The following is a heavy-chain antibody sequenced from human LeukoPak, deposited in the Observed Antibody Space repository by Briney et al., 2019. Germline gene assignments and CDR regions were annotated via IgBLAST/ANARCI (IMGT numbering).Heavy chain of an antibody. J-gene: IGHJ3*02. CDR2: GHYTGAT. CDR3: ARDWSGCSSTSCYGNAFDI. D-gene: IGHD2-2*01. CDR1: GVSISTYY. Sequence: SETLSLTCTVSGVSISTYYWNWIRQPPGKGLEWIGYGHYTGATFYNPSLSSRVTLSVDTSTNQFSLKLRSVTAADAAVYYCARDWSGCSSTSCYGNAFDIWGQGTMVTVSS. V-gene: IGHV4-59*01.